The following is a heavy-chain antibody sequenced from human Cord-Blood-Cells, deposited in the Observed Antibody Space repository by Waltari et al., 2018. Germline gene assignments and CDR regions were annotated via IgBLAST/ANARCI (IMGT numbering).Heavy chain of an antibody. J-gene: IGHJ4*02. Sequence: EVQLVESGGGLVQPGRSLRLTCAASGFTFDDYAMHLVLRAPGKGLESVSGISWNSGSIGYADSVKGRFTISRDNAKNSLYLQMNSLRAEDTALYYCAKDIKVRGYDSVDYWGQGTLVTVSS. CDR1: GFTFDDYA. CDR3: AKDIKVRGYDSVDY. D-gene: IGHD5-12*01. CDR2: ISWNSGSI. V-gene: IGHV3-9*01.